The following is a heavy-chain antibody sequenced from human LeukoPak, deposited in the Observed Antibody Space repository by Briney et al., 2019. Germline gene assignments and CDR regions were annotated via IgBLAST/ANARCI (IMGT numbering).Heavy chain of an antibody. CDR2: IYYSGST. CDR3: ARENGDYDY. J-gene: IGHJ4*02. D-gene: IGHD4-17*01. V-gene: IGHV4-59*12. CDR1: GGSISSYY. Sequence: SETLSLTCTVSGGSISSYYWSWIRQPPGKGLEWIGNIYYSGSTNYNTSLKSRATISVDTSKNKFSLKLRSVTAADTAVYYCARENGDYDYWGQGNLVTVSS.